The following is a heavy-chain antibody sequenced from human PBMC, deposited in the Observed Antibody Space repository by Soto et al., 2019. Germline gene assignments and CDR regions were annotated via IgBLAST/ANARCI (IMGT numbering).Heavy chain of an antibody. CDR2: INYRGNS. D-gene: IGHD3-10*01. CDR3: AGGVVRGLVLTDAFDI. CDR1: GASITSGGFF. J-gene: IGHJ3*02. V-gene: IGHV4-31*03. Sequence: SETLSLTCTVSGASITSGGFFWSWIRQLPGKGLEWIGYINYRGNSGYNPSLESRATISVDTSRNQLSLQLKSVTAADTAVYFCAGGVVRGLVLTDAFDIWGQGTMVT.